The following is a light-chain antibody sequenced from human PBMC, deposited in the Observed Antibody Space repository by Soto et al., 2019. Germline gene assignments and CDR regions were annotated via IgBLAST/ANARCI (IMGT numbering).Light chain of an antibody. CDR1: ESVTTY. Sequence: PGERGTLSCRASESVTTYLAWYQQKPGQAPRLLIYGASTRAAGVPPRFSGSGSGTDFTLTISSLEPEDFAVYYCQQRSNWPPITFGQGTRLEIK. CDR2: GAS. V-gene: IGKV3-11*01. J-gene: IGKJ5*01. CDR3: QQRSNWPPIT.